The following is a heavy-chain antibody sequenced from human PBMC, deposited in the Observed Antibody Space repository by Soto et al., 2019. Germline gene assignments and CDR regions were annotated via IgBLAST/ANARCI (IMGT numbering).Heavy chain of an antibody. Sequence: PGGSLRLSCAASGFTFSSYGMHWVRQAPGKGLEWVAVIWYDGSNKYYADSVRGRFSISRDNSKNTLSLQMNSLRAEDTAVYYCTKALYCSSTSCYSGGDTFHIWGQGTMVTVSS. V-gene: IGHV3-33*06. CDR1: GFTFSSYG. CDR2: IWYDGSNK. CDR3: TKALYCSSTSCYSGGDTFHI. D-gene: IGHD2-2*01. J-gene: IGHJ3*02.